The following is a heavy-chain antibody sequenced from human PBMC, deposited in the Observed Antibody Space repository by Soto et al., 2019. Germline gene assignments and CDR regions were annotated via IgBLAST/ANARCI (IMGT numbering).Heavy chain of an antibody. J-gene: IGHJ4*02. CDR3: ASAAVAGTTDFDY. V-gene: IGHV3-33*01. CDR1: GFTFSSYG. Sequence: QVQLVESGGGVVQPGRSLRLSCAASGFTFSSYGMHWVRQAPGKGLEWVAVIWYDGSNKYYADSVKGRFTISRDNSKNTLYLQMNSPRAEDTAVYYCASAAVAGTTDFDYWGQGTLVTVSS. CDR2: IWYDGSNK. D-gene: IGHD6-19*01.